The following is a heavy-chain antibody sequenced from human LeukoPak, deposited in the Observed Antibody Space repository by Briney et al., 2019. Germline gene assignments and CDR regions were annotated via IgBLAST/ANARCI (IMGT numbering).Heavy chain of an antibody. Sequence: ASVKVSCQASRYTFTKYFTQWVRQGPGQGLEWMGWINPNSGGTNYAQKFQGRVTMTRDTSISTAYMELSRLRSDDTAVYYCASGLYSGFWGQGTLVTVSS. D-gene: IGHD5-12*01. CDR2: INPNSGGT. V-gene: IGHV1-2*02. J-gene: IGHJ4*02. CDR1: RYTFTKYF. CDR3: ASGLYSGF.